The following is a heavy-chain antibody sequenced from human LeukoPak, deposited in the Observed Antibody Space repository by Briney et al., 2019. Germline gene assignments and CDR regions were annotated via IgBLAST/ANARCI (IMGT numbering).Heavy chain of an antibody. CDR1: GYTFTDYY. CDR2: VDPEDGET. J-gene: IGHJ4*02. Sequence: ASVKVSCKASGYTFTDYYMHWVPQAPGKGLEWMGLVDPEDGETIYAEKFQGRVTITADTSTDTAHMELSSLRSEDTAVYYCATVARSSITIFGVALLHWGQGTLVTVSS. V-gene: IGHV1-69-2*01. CDR3: ATVARSSITIFGVALLH. D-gene: IGHD3-3*01.